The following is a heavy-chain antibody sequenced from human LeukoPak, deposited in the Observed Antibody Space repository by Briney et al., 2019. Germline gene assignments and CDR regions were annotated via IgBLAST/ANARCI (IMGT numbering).Heavy chain of an antibody. CDR3: AKSVNGYSYGNYDY. D-gene: IGHD5-18*01. Sequence: GGSLRLSCAASGFTFASYAMSWVRQAPGKGLEWVSAISRSGDNTYYADSVKGWFIISRDNSKNTLFLQMNSLSAEDTAIYYCAKSVNGYSYGNYDYWGQGTLVSVSS. V-gene: IGHV3-23*01. J-gene: IGHJ4*02. CDR1: GFTFASYA. CDR2: ISRSGDNT.